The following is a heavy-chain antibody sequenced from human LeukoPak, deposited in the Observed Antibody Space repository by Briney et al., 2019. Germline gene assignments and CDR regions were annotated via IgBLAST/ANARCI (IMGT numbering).Heavy chain of an antibody. Sequence: GGSLRLSCAASGFTFSSYWMSWFRQAPGKGLEWVGFIRSKAYGGTTEYAASVKGRFTISRDDSKSIAYLQMNSLKTEDTAVYYCTSEPRGVKDYWGQGTLVTVSS. V-gene: IGHV3-49*03. CDR2: IRSKAYGGTT. CDR1: GFTFSSYW. J-gene: IGHJ4*02. D-gene: IGHD3-10*01. CDR3: TSEPRGVKDY.